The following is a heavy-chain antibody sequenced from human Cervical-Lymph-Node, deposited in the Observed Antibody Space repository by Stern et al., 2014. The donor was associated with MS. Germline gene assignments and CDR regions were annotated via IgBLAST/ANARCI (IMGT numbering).Heavy chain of an antibody. CDR2: INTHTGNP. V-gene: IGHV7-4-1*01. CDR3: ARTIVVKTAGLWIDP. Sequence: QVQLVQSGTELKKPGASVKVSCRASGYNFTHYAINWVRQAPGQGLEWMGWINTHTGNPGYAQDFTGRYVFSLDTSLSTAYLHISSLKVEDTGKYFCARTIVVKTAGLWIDPWGQGTQVTVSS. CDR1: GYNFTHYA. D-gene: IGHD2-21*02. J-gene: IGHJ5*02.